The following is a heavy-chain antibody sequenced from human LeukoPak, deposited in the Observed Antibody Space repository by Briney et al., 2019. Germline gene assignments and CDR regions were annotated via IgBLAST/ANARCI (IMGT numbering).Heavy chain of an antibody. CDR1: GFTFSSYW. V-gene: IGHV3-74*01. CDR2: INSDGSST. D-gene: IGHD5-18*01. CDR3: ATDSYGYYYFDY. Sequence: GGSLRLSCAASGFTFSSYWMHWVRQAPGKGLVWVSRINSDGSSTSYADSVKSRFTISRDNAKNTLYLQMNSLRAEDTAVYYCATDSYGYYYFDYWGQGTLVTVSS. J-gene: IGHJ4*02.